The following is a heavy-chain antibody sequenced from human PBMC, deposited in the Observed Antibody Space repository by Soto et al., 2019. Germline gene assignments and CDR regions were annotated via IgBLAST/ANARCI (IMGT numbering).Heavy chain of an antibody. J-gene: IGHJ6*03. CDR3: ARRGGYMDV. CDR1: GGSISSYY. CDR2: IYYSGST. Sequence: SETLCLTCTVSGGSISSYYWSWIRQPPGKGLEWIGYIYYSGSTNYNPSLKSRVTISVDTSKNQFSLKLSSVTAADTAVYYCARRGGYMDVWGKGTTVTVSS. V-gene: IGHV4-59*08. D-gene: IGHD3-16*01.